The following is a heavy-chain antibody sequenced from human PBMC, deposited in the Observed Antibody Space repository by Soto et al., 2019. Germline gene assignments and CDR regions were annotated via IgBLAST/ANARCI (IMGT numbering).Heavy chain of an antibody. CDR3: ARAAPYRGSGTYGDGMDV. Sequence: QVQLVQSGAEVKKPGASVKVSCKASGYTFTAFAIHWVRQAPGLRPEWMGWINAGNGNTKSSQKFQGRVTITMDPSASTAYMELSSLRSEDTAVYYCARAAPYRGSGTYGDGMDVWGQGTTVTVSS. V-gene: IGHV1-3*01. J-gene: IGHJ6*02. CDR1: GYTFTAFA. CDR2: INAGNGNT. D-gene: IGHD3-10*01.